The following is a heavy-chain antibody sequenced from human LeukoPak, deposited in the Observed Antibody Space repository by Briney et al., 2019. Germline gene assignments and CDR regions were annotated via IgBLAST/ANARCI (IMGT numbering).Heavy chain of an antibody. Sequence: SETLSLTCTVSGGSISNSSYYWGWIRQPPGKGLEWIGSIYYSGSTYYNPSLKSRVTISVDTSKNQFSLKLSSVTAADTAVYYCARRRPSYGYGGYYYMDVWGKGTTVTVSS. J-gene: IGHJ6*03. D-gene: IGHD5-18*01. CDR3: ARRRPSYGYGGYYYMDV. V-gene: IGHV4-39*01. CDR2: IYYSGST. CDR1: GGSISNSSYY.